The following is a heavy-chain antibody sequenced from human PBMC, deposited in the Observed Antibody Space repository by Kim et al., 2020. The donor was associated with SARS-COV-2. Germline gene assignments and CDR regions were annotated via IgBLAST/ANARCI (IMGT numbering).Heavy chain of an antibody. Sequence: YYNPSLKSRVTLSVEPSKNQFSLKLSSVTAADTAVFYCTRHLSGSSWFDYWGQGTLVTVSS. J-gene: IGHJ4*02. V-gene: IGHV4-39*01. CDR3: TRHLSGSSWFDY. D-gene: IGHD6-13*01.